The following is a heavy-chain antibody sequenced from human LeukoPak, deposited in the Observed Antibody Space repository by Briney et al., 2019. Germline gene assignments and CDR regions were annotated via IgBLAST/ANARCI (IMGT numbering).Heavy chain of an antibody. CDR2: IYYSGST. Sequence: PSETLSLTCTVSGDFITAYYWSWIRQPPGKGLEWIGSIYYSGSTYYNPSLKSRVTISVDTSKNQFSLKLSSVTAADTAVYYCASGPWFGDPSVWGQGTLVTVSS. CDR1: GDFITAYY. V-gene: IGHV4-39*01. J-gene: IGHJ4*02. D-gene: IGHD3-10*01. CDR3: ASGPWFGDPSV.